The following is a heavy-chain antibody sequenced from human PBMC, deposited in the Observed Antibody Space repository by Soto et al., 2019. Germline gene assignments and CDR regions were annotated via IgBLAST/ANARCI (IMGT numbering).Heavy chain of an antibody. CDR2: ISAYNGNT. J-gene: IGHJ5*02. CDR1: GYTFTSYG. Sequence: ASVKVSCKASGYTFTSYGISWVRQAPGQGLEWMGWISAYNGNTNYAQKLQGRVTMTTDTSTSTAYMELRSLRSDDTAVYYCARAFQTYYDFWSRRAVINWFDPWGQGTLVTVSS. CDR3: ARAFQTYYDFWSRRAVINWFDP. D-gene: IGHD3-3*01. V-gene: IGHV1-18*01.